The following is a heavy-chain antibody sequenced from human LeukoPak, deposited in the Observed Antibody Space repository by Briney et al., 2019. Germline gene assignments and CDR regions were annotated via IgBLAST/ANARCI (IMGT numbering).Heavy chain of an antibody. CDR1: GFIFDDYA. V-gene: IGHV3-9*01. J-gene: IGHJ2*01. D-gene: IGHD3-10*01. CDR3: ARGLGGDQGYFDL. CDR2: ISWNSGSL. Sequence: GGSLRLSCAASGFIFDDYAMHWVRQAPGKGLEWVSGISWNSGSLAYADCVKGRFTISRDNAKNSLYLQMNSLRTEDTALYYCARGLGGDQGYFDLWGRGTLATVSS.